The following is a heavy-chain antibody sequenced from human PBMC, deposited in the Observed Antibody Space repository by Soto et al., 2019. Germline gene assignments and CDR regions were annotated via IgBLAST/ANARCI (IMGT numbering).Heavy chain of an antibody. CDR3: AGPAHSSGWYEALDI. J-gene: IGHJ3*02. Sequence: GVPVKVSWKASGYTFTSYGISWVRQAPGQGLEWMGWISAYNGNTNYAQKLQGRVTMTTDTSMSTAYTELRSLRSDDTAVYYCAGPAHSSGWYEALDIWGKGTMVTVS. D-gene: IGHD6-19*01. CDR1: GYTFTSYG. V-gene: IGHV1-18*01. CDR2: ISAYNGNT.